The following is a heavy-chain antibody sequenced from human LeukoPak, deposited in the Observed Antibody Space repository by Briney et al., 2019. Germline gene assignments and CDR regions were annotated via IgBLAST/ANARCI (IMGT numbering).Heavy chain of an antibody. CDR3: ARRRDLYSGSYYPFDY. J-gene: IGHJ4*02. CDR1: GYIFASYW. D-gene: IGHD1-26*01. Sequence: GESLKISCKGSGYIFASYWIGWVRQVPGKGLEWMGIIYPGDSDTRYSPSFQGQVTMSADNSISTAYLQWSSLKASDTAMYYCARRRDLYSGSYYPFDYWGQGTLVTVSS. CDR2: IYPGDSDT. V-gene: IGHV5-51*01.